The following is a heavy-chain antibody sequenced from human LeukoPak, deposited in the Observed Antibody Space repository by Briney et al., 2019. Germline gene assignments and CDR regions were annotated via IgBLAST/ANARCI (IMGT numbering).Heavy chain of an antibody. CDR2: ISSSGSTI. CDR1: GFTFSSYE. V-gene: IGHV3-48*03. CDR3: AKSAYPRLGELSLFYFDY. J-gene: IGHJ4*02. Sequence: GGSLRLSCAASGFTFSSYEMNRVRQAPGKGLEWVSYISSSGSTIYYADSAKGRFTISRDNSKNTLYLQMNSLRAEDTAVYYCAKSAYPRLGELSLFYFDYWGQGTLVTVSS. D-gene: IGHD3-16*02.